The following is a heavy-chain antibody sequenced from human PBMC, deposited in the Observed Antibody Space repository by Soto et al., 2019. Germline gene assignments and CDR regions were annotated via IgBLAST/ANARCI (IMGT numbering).Heavy chain of an antibody. D-gene: IGHD4-4*01. Sequence: RASVKVSCKASGYTFTSYGISWVRQAPGQGLEWMGWISAYNGNTNYAQKLQGRVTMTTDTSTSTAYMELRSLRSDDTAVYYCARDGRRDGYSSFDYWGQGTLVTVSS. CDR3: ARDGRRDGYSSFDY. CDR1: GYTFTSYG. CDR2: ISAYNGNT. J-gene: IGHJ4*02. V-gene: IGHV1-18*04.